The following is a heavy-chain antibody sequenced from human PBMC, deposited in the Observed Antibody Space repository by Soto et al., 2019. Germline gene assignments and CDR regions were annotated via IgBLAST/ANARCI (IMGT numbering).Heavy chain of an antibody. Sequence: ASVKVSCKASGYTFTSYAMHWVRQAPGQRLEWMGWINAGNGNTKYSQKFQGRVTITRDTSASTAYMELSSLRSEDTAVYYCVRANAPSKMQIWFGELLSFRFGMDVWGQGTTVTVSS. J-gene: IGHJ6*02. CDR2: INAGNGNT. CDR3: VRANAPSKMQIWFGELLSFRFGMDV. D-gene: IGHD3-10*01. CDR1: GYTFTSYA. V-gene: IGHV1-3*01.